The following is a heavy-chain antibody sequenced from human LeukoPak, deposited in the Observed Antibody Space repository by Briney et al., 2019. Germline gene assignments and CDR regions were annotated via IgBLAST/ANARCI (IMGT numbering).Heavy chain of an antibody. J-gene: IGHJ4*02. CDR3: SRLIVGATPDY. V-gene: IGHV4-34*01. CDR1: GGSLNDYY. D-gene: IGHD1-26*01. CDR2: INHSGST. Sequence: SETLSLTCAVYGGSLNDYYWSWIRLPPGKGLGWIGEINHSGSTNYNPSLKSRVTISVDTSKSQFFLRLSSVTAADTAVYYCSRLIVGATPDYWGQGTLVTVSS.